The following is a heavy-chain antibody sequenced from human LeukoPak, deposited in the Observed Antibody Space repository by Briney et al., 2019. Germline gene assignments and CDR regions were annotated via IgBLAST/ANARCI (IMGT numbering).Heavy chain of an antibody. CDR1: GFIFSNYA. Sequence: GASLRLSCAASGFIFSNYAMSWARQAPGKGLEWVSAVVGSGANTYYADSVKGRFTISRDNPRNTLYLQMNSLRAEDTAVYYCAKWGDYDVLTGYYDPDNWGQGTLVTVSS. CDR3: AKWGDYDVLTGYYDPDN. J-gene: IGHJ4*02. V-gene: IGHV3-23*01. CDR2: VVGSGANT. D-gene: IGHD3-9*01.